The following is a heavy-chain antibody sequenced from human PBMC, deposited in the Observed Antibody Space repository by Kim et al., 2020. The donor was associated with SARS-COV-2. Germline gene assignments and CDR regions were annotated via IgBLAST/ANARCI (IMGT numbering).Heavy chain of an antibody. Sequence: GGSLRLSCAASGFTFSSNWMSWVRQAPGKGLEWVAKIKEDGSERYYVSSVEGRFTISRDNAKNSLYLQMNSLRAVDTGVYCCARDRSYSLDYWGQRTLVTVFS. J-gene: IGHJ4*02. CDR1: GFTFSSNW. V-gene: IGHV3-7*01. CDR2: IKEDGSER. D-gene: IGHD1-26*01. CDR3: ARDRSYSLDY.